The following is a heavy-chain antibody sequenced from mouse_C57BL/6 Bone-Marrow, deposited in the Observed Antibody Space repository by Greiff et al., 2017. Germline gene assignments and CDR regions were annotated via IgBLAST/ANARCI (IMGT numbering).Heavy chain of an antibody. D-gene: IGHD2-1*01. J-gene: IGHJ4*01. V-gene: IGHV1-82*01. Sequence: VQLQQSGPELVKPGASVKISCKASGYAFSSSWMNWVKQRPGKGLEWIGRIYPGDGDTNYNGKFKGKATLTADKSSSTAYMQLSSLTSEDSAVYFWERRRVGNYEEYYAMDYWGQGTSVTGSS. CDR3: ERRRVGNYEEYYAMDY. CDR2: IYPGDGDT. CDR1: GYAFSSSW.